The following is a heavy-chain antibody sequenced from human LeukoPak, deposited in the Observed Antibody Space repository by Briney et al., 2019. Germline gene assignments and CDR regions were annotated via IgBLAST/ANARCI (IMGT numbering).Heavy chain of an antibody. D-gene: IGHD1-26*01. CDR2: ISGSGGST. J-gene: IGHJ4*02. V-gene: IGHV3-23*01. CDR3: AKDRVGATYVDY. CDR1: GFTFSSYA. Sequence: GSLRLSCAASGFTFSSYAMSWVRQAPGKGLEWVSAISGSGGSTYYADSVKGRFTISRDNSKNTLYLQMNSLRAEDTAVYYCAKDRVGATYVDYWGQGTLVTVSS.